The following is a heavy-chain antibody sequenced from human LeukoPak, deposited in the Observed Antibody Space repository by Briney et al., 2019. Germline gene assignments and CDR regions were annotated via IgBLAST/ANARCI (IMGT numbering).Heavy chain of an antibody. D-gene: IGHD3-22*01. J-gene: IGHJ4*02. V-gene: IGHV3-7*01. CDR3: ASDDSSGYYYGTSDY. CDR2: IKQDGSEI. Sequence: GGSLRLSCAASGFTFSSYWMSWVRQAPGKGLEWVANIKQDGSEIYYVDSVKGRFTISRDNAKNSLYLQMNSLRVEDTAVYYCASDDSSGYYYGTSDYWGQGTLVTVSS. CDR1: GFTFSSYW.